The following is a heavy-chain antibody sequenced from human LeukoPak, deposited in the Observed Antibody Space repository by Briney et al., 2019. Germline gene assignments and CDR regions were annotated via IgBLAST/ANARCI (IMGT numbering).Heavy chain of an antibody. J-gene: IGHJ4*02. Sequence: GGCLRLSCAGSGFTFSNAWMSWVRQAPGQGLEWVGRMESKSDGGSTDYAAPVKGRFTISRDDSKNTLFLQINSLKTEDTAVYYCTTLDGDYAPDYWGQGTLVTVSS. CDR3: TTLDGDYAPDY. D-gene: IGHD4-17*01. V-gene: IGHV3-15*04. CDR2: MESKSDGGST. CDR1: GFTFSNAW.